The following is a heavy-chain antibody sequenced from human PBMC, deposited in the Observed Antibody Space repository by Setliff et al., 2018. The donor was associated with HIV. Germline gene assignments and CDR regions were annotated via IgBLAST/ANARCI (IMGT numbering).Heavy chain of an antibody. Sequence: SETLSLTCAVYGGSFVDYYWTWIRQPPGKGLEWIGEINHSGSSNYNPSLKSRVTISADTSKNQFSLELISVTAADTAVYYCAGGPGTTSIDYWAQGTLVTVSS. J-gene: IGHJ4*02. CDR1: GGSFVDYY. CDR2: INHSGSS. D-gene: IGHD1-26*01. V-gene: IGHV4-34*01. CDR3: AGGPGTTSIDY.